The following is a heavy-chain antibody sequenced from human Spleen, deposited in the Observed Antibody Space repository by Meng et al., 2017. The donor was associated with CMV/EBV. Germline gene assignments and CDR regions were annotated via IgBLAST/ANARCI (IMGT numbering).Heavy chain of an antibody. J-gene: IGHJ4*02. CDR2: IGVSVGAT. CDR3: ARGAGPYNSSSNYDY. D-gene: IGHD6-6*01. V-gene: IGHV3-23*01. Sequence: GGSLRLSCAASGFSFSSYAMSWVRQAPGEGLEWVSAIGVSVGATYYADSVKGRFTISRDNSKNTLYLQMNSLRAEDTAVYYCARGAGPYNSSSNYDYWGQGTLVTVS. CDR1: GFSFSSYA.